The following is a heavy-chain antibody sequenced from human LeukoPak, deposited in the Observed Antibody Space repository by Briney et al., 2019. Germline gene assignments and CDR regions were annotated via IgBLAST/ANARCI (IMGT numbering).Heavy chain of an antibody. Sequence: ASLRVSCVASVGTFSSYAISWVRHAPGQGLEWMGGIIPIFGTANYAQKFQGRVTITADESTSTAYMELSSLRSEDTAVYYCARDLGYCTGGVCYMRLKGYYMDVWGKGTTVTVSS. J-gene: IGHJ6*03. V-gene: IGHV1-69*01. CDR1: VGTFSSYA. D-gene: IGHD2-8*02. CDR2: IIPIFGTA. CDR3: ARDLGYCTGGVCYMRLKGYYMDV.